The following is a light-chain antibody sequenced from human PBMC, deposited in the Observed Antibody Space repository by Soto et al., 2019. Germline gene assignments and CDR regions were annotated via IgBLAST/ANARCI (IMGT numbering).Light chain of an antibody. CDR2: DAS. V-gene: IGKV1-39*01. Sequence: DIQMPQSPSSLSASVGDRVTITCRASHRISSYLNWYQQHPGKAPKLLIYDASSLQSGVPKRFSGSGSGTDFTLTISSLQPEDFATYYCQQRYRTTRTFGQGNKLQ. J-gene: IGKJ2*01. CDR3: QQRYRTTRT. CDR1: HRISSY.